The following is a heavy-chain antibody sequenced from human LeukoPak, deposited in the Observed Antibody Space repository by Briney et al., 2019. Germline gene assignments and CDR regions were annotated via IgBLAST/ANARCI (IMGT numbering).Heavy chain of an antibody. J-gene: IGHJ2*01. CDR2: IYPGDSDT. CDR3: XXXXXXXXXGATGGHWYFDL. CDR1: XYSXXSYW. Sequence: SXXGXXYSXXSYWIGWVRQMPGKGLEWMGIIYPGDSDTRYSPSFQGQVTISADKSISTAYLQWSSLKASDTAMYSXXXXXXXXXXGATGGHWYFDLWGRGTLVTVSS. V-gene: IGHV5-51*01. D-gene: IGHD1-26*01.